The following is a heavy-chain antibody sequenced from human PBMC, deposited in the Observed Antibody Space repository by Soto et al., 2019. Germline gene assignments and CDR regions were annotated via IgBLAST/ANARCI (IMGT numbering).Heavy chain of an antibody. CDR2: IYYSGST. CDR3: ARVSFIGGDGYEAEAFDI. D-gene: IGHD3-16*01. J-gene: IGHJ3*02. CDR1: GGSITSSSYY. V-gene: IGHV4-39*07. Sequence: SETLSLTCTVSGGSITSSSYYWGWIRQPPGKGLEWIGNIYYSGSTYYNPSLKSRVTISVDTSKNQFSLKLSSVTAADTAVYYCARVSFIGGDGYEAEAFDIWGQGTMVT.